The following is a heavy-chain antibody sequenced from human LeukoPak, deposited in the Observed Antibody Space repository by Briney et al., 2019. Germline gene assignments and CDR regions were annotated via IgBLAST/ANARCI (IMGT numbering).Heavy chain of an antibody. Sequence: PSETLSLTCAVYGGSFSGYYWSWIRQPPGKGLEWIGEINHSGGTNYNPSLKSRVTISVDTSKNQFSLKLSSVTAADTAVYYCARVGSGSYYYYYYMDVWGKGTTVTISS. CDR1: GGSFSGYY. D-gene: IGHD1-26*01. CDR3: ARVGSGSYYYYYYMDV. V-gene: IGHV4-34*01. J-gene: IGHJ6*03. CDR2: INHSGGT.